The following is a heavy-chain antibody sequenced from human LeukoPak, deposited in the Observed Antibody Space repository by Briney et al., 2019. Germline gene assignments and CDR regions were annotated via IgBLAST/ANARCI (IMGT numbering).Heavy chain of an antibody. J-gene: IGHJ4*02. D-gene: IGHD6-13*01. V-gene: IGHV4-34*01. CDR3: ARAAAALWRFDY. Sequence: SETLSLTCAVYGGSFSGYYWSLIRQPPGKGLEWIGEINHSGSTNYNPSLKSRVTISVDTSKNQFSLKLSSVTAADTAVYYCARAAAALWRFDYWGQGTLVTVSS. CDR2: INHSGST. CDR1: GGSFSGYY.